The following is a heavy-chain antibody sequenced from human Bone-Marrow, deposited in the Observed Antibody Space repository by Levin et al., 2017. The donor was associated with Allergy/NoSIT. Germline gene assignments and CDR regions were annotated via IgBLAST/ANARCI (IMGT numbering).Heavy chain of an antibody. J-gene: IGHJ6*03. V-gene: IGHV3-23*01. CDR3: VKGGGCSGGASNPEAVYSYYYMDV. Sequence: SCAASGFTFISYAMSWVRQAPGKGLEWVAALTGSGGTTSYADSVKGRFTISRDNSKNTVYLQMNSLRAEDTAGYYCVKGGGCSGGASNPEAVYSYYYMDVWGKGTTVTVSS. D-gene: IGHD2-15*01. CDR2: LTGSGGTT. CDR1: GFTFISYA.